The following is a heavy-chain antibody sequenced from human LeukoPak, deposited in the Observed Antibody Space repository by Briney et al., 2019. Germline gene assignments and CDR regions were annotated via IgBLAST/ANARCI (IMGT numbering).Heavy chain of an antibody. V-gene: IGHV1-24*01. Sequence: ASVKVSCKVSGYTLTELSMHWVRQAPGKGLEWMGGFDPEDGETIYAQKFQGRVTMTEDTSTDTAYMELSSLRSEDTAVYYCARSPYCTNGVCSSYYYYYMDVWGKGTTVTVSS. D-gene: IGHD2-8*01. CDR3: ARSPYCTNGVCSSYYYYYMDV. CDR1: GYTLTELS. J-gene: IGHJ6*03. CDR2: FDPEDGET.